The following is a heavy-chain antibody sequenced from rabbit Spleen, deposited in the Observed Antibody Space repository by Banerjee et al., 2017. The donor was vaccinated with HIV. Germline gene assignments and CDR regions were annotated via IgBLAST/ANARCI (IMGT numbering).Heavy chain of an antibody. V-gene: IGHV1S40*01. J-gene: IGHJ4*01. CDR2: IDTGSSGFT. CDR1: GFSFSSNSY. CDR3: AREDVGGSIIL. Sequence: QSLEESGGDLVKPGASLTLTCTASGFSFSSNSYMCWVRQAPGKGLEWIACIDTGSSGFTYFATWAKGRFTISKTSSTTVTLQMNSLTAADTATYFCAREDVGGSIILWGPGTLVTVS. D-gene: IGHD1-1*01.